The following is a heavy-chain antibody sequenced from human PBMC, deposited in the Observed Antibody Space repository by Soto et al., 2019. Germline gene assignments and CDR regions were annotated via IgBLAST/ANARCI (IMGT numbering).Heavy chain of an antibody. CDR3: ARELRIAAAATRWFDX. V-gene: IGHV1-2*04. J-gene: IGHJ5*02. CDR2: INPNSGGT. D-gene: IGHD6-13*01. CDR1: GYTFTGYY. Sequence: ASVKVSCKASGYTFTGYYMHWVRQAPGQGLEWMGCINPNSGGTNYAQKFQGCVTMTRDTSISTAYMELSRLRSDDTAVYYCARELRIAAAATRWFDXWGQGTLVTVSX.